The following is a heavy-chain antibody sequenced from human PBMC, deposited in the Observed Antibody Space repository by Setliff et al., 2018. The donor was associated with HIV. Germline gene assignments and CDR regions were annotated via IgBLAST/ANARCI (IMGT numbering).Heavy chain of an antibody. D-gene: IGHD1-7*01. CDR1: GGSFDAYY. CDR3: LLEAPLMMGTTPPL. J-gene: IGHJ4*02. CDR2: INHSGNT. V-gene: IGHV4-34*01. Sequence: PSETLSLTCDLYGGSFDAYYWSWIRQPPGKGLEWMGEINHSGNTTYNPSLESRVTISADTTKNQFSLKLNTVTAADTAVYYCLLEAPLMMGTTPPLWGQGTLVT.